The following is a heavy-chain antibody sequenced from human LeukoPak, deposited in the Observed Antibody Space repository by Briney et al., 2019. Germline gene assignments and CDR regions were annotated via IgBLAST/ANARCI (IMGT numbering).Heavy chain of an antibody. J-gene: IGHJ4*02. CDR2: IIPIFGTA. Sequence: SVKVSCKASGGTFSSYAISWVRQAPGQGLEWMGGIIPIFGTANYAQKFQGRVTITADESTSTAYMELRSLRSEDTAVYYCARARSYLAFVPAEQYYFDYWGQGTLVTVSS. V-gene: IGHV1-69*13. CDR3: ARARSYLAFVPAEQYYFDY. D-gene: IGHD2-2*01. CDR1: GGTFSSYA.